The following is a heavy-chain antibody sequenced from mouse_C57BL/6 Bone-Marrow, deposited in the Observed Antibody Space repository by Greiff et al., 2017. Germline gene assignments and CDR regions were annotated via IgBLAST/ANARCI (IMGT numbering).Heavy chain of an antibody. Sequence: QVQLKESGAELVRPGTSVKMSCKASGYTFTNYWIGWAKQRPGHGLEWIGDIYPGGGYTNYNEKFKGKATLTADKSSSTAYMQFSSLTSEDSAIYYCARGARQLRLYYFDYWGQGTTLTVSS. J-gene: IGHJ2*01. D-gene: IGHD3-2*02. CDR1: GYTFTNYW. V-gene: IGHV1-63*01. CDR3: ARGARQLRLYYFDY. CDR2: IYPGGGYT.